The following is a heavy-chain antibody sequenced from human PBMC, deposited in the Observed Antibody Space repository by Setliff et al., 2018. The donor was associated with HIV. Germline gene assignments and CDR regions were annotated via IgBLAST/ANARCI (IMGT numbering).Heavy chain of an antibody. Sequence: SETLSLTCIVSGASISSDTWSWIRQPPGKGLQRIGFIYNSEMINYNPSLKSRVTISVDMSNTQIFLSLTSVTAADTAVYYCARGDRYYGSGGDYVGGWYYFDIWGQGTLVTVSS. CDR1: GASISSDT. D-gene: IGHD3-10*01. CDR2: IYNSEMI. V-gene: IGHV4-59*01. CDR3: ARGDRYYGSGGDYVGGWYYFDI. J-gene: IGHJ4*02.